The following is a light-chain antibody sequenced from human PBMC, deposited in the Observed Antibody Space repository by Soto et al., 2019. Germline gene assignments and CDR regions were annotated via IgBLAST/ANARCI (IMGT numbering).Light chain of an antibody. J-gene: IGLJ1*01. CDR2: SNN. CDR3: AAWDDSLSGHYV. CDR1: SSNIGINT. Sequence: QSVLTQPPSASGTPGQRVTLSCSGSSSNIGINTVDWYQHLPGTAPKLLIYSNNQRSSGVPDRSSGSKSGTSASLAISGLQSEDEADYYCAAWDDSLSGHYVFGTGTKLTVL. V-gene: IGLV1-44*01.